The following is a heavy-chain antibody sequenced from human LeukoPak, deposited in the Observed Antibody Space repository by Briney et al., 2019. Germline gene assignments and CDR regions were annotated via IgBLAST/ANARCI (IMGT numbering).Heavy chain of an antibody. CDR3: ARRESTYQNYYYFYYMDV. J-gene: IGHJ6*03. Sequence: GGSLRLSCAASGFTFDVYGMSWVRQAPGKGLEWVSDINWDGGSTGYADSVKGRFTISRDNAKNSLYLQMNSLRAEDTALYYCARRESTYQNYYYFYYMDVWGKGTTVTVSS. V-gene: IGHV3-20*04. CDR2: INWDGGST. CDR1: GFTFDVYG.